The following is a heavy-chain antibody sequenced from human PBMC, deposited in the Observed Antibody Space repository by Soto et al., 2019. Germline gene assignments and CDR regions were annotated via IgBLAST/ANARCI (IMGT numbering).Heavy chain of an antibody. J-gene: IGHJ5*02. Sequence: GGSLRLSCAASGFTFSSYWMHWVRQAPGKGLVWVSRTSSDGSTTTYADSVKGLFTISRDNAKNTLYLQMNSLRAEDTAVYYCVTVATHSYNWLDTWGQGTLVTVSS. V-gene: IGHV3-74*01. CDR1: GFTFSSYW. CDR3: VTVATHSYNWLDT. D-gene: IGHD6-6*01. CDR2: TSSDGSTT.